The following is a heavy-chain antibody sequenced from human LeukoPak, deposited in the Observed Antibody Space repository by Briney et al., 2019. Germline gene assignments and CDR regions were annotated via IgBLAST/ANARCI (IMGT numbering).Heavy chain of an antibody. Sequence: GASVKVSCKGSGYTITGYYIHWVRHAPRQGLERMVWINPNSGDTNYAQKFQGRVTMTRDTSINTDFMELSRLRSDDTAVYYCARDRHWNQGNFDYWGQGTLVTVSS. D-gene: IGHD1-1*01. CDR2: INPNSGDT. CDR1: GYTITGYY. CDR3: ARDRHWNQGNFDY. J-gene: IGHJ4*02. V-gene: IGHV1-2*02.